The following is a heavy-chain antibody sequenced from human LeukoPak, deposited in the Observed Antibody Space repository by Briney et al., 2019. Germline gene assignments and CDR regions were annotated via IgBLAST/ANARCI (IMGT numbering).Heavy chain of an antibody. V-gene: IGHV1-2*02. D-gene: IGHD6-13*01. CDR3: ARGGAYSRAPPDY. CDR2: INPNSGGT. CDR1: GYTFTGYY. Sequence: ASVKVSCTASGYTFTGYYMHWVRQAPGQGLEWMGWINPNSGGTNYAQKFQGRVTMTRDTSISTAYMELSRLRSDDTAVYYCARGGAYSRAPPDYWGQGTLVTVSS. J-gene: IGHJ4*02.